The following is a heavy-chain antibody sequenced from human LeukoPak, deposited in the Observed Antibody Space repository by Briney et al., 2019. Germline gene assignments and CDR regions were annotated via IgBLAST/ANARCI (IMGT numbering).Heavy chain of an antibody. J-gene: IGHJ3*02. V-gene: IGHV1-58*02. Sequence: GASVKVSCKASGFTFTSSAMQWVRQARGQRLEWIGWIDVGSGNTNYAQKFQERVTITRDMSTSTAYMELSSLRSEDTAVYYCAAALSGYYSGYDAFDIWGQGTMVTVSS. CDR2: IDVGSGNT. CDR1: GFTFTSSA. CDR3: AAALSGYYSGYDAFDI. D-gene: IGHD3-22*01.